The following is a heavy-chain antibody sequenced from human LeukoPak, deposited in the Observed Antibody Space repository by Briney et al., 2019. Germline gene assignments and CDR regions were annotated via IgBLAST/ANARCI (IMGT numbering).Heavy chain of an antibody. J-gene: IGHJ4*02. CDR1: GFTVRSND. Sequence: GGSLRLSCAASGFTVRSNDMNWVRQAPGKGLEWVSGISGSGGSTYYADSVKGRFTISRDNSKNTLFLQMNSLKTEDTALYYCASRRYGGYVYWGQGTVVTVSS. CDR3: ASRRYGGYVY. D-gene: IGHD5-12*01. V-gene: IGHV3-23*01. CDR2: ISGSGGST.